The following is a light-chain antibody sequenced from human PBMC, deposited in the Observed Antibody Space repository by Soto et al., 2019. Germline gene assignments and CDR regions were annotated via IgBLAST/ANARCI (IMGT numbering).Light chain of an antibody. V-gene: IGKV1-39*01. CDR3: QHCYSPPWT. CDR1: QSIDTF. CDR2: AAS. Sequence: DIQMTQSPSSLSAAVGDSVTFTCRASQSIDTFVNWYQQKPGKAPSLLNYAASSLQGGVPSRFSVSEPGTDFTLTISSLQPEDVATYVCQHCYSPPWTLGKGTKVDSK. J-gene: IGKJ1*01.